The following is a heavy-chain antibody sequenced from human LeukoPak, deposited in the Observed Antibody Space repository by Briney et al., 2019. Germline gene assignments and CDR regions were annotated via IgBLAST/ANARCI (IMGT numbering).Heavy chain of an antibody. D-gene: IGHD3-16*01. V-gene: IGHV3-74*01. J-gene: IGHJ4*02. CDR2: INNDGRVT. CDR1: GCTFSSHW. CDR3: AGGGQGAVDY. Sequence: QPGGSLRLSCAASGCTFSSHWMHWVRQAPGKGLVWVSFINNDGRVTRYADSVKGRFTISRDNAKNTVYLQMNSLSAEDTAMYYCAGGGQGAVDYWGPGTLVTVS.